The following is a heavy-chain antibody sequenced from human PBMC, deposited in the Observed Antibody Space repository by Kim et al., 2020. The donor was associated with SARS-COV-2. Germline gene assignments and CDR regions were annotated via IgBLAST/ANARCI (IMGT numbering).Heavy chain of an antibody. J-gene: IGHJ2*01. V-gene: IGHV3-23*01. CDR1: GFTFSSYA. D-gene: IGHD2-2*01. CDR3: AKSPYCSSTSCYADWYFDL. Sequence: GGSLRLSCAASGFTFSSYAMSWVRQAPGKGLEWVSAISGSGGSTYYADSVKGRFTISRDNSKNTLYLQMNSLRAEDTAVYYCAKSPYCSSTSCYADWYFDLWGRGTLVTVSS. CDR2: ISGSGGST.